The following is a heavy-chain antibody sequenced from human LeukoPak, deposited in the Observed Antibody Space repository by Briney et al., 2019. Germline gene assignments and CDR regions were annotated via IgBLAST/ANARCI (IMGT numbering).Heavy chain of an antibody. V-gene: IGHV1-2*02. D-gene: IGHD2-15*01. Sequence: GASVKVSCKASGYTFTGYYIHWVRQAPGQGLEWMGWINPNSGGTNYAQKFQGRVTMTRDTSISTAYMELSRLRSDDTAVYYCARIGYCSGRSCYRLDYWGQGTLVTVSS. CDR3: ARIGYCSGRSCYRLDY. CDR1: GYTFTGYY. J-gene: IGHJ4*02. CDR2: INPNSGGT.